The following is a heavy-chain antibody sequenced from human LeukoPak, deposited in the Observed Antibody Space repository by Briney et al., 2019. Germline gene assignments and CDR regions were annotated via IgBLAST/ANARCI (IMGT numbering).Heavy chain of an antibody. J-gene: IGHJ4*02. Sequence: GRSLRLSCAASGFTFSSYGMHWVRQAPGEGLEWVAVIWYDGSNKYYADSVKGRFTISRDNSKNTLYLQMNSLRAEDTAVYYCARGSGWYDYWGQGTLVTVSS. D-gene: IGHD6-19*01. V-gene: IGHV3-33*01. CDR3: ARGSGWYDY. CDR1: GFTFSSYG. CDR2: IWYDGSNK.